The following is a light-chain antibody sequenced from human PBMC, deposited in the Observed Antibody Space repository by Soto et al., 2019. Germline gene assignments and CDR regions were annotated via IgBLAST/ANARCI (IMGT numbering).Light chain of an antibody. Sequence: EIVLTQYPDTLSLSPGERATLSCRATQNVARSNLAWYQHRPGQAPRLLISGASTRAADTPDRFSGSGSGAQFTLTISRLEPEDFAVYYCHQYGSSPPYSFGQGTRREI. J-gene: IGKJ2*03. V-gene: IGKV3-20*01. CDR3: HQYGSSPPYS. CDR2: GAS. CDR1: QNVARSN.